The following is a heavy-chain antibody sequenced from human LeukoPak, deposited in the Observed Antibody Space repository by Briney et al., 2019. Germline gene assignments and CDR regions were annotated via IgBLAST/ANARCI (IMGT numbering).Heavy chain of an antibody. CDR3: ARGIDY. J-gene: IGHJ4*02. Sequence: PSETLSLTCAVYGGSFSGYYWSWIRQPPGKGLEWIGEINHSGSTNYNPSLKSRVTISVDTSKNQFSLKLSSVTAADTAVYYCARGIDYWGQGTLDTVSS. V-gene: IGHV4-34*01. CDR1: GGSFSGYY. CDR2: INHSGST.